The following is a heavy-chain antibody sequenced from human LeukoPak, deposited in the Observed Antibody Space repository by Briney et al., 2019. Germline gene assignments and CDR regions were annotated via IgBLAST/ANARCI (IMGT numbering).Heavy chain of an antibody. CDR1: GYTFTSYG. CDR2: INPSGGST. J-gene: IGHJ6*03. CDR3: AKGPRITLARGGQWYYYMDV. Sequence: ASVKVSCKASGYTFTSYGISWVRQAPGQGLEWMGIINPSGGSTNYAQKFQGRVTVTRDTSTSTVYMELSSLRSEDTAVYYCAKGPRITLARGGQWYYYMDVWGKGTTVTISS. V-gene: IGHV1-46*01. D-gene: IGHD3-10*01.